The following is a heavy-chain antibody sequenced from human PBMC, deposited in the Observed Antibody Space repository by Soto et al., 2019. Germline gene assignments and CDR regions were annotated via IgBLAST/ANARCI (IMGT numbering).Heavy chain of an antibody. V-gene: IGHV1-69*02. J-gene: IGHJ4*02. CDR2: IIPMLGMS. D-gene: IGHD3-10*01. CDR3: ATNYGSGSTHFDY. Sequence: QVQLVQSGAEVKKPGSPVRVSCTASGDTFNFYTISWVRQVPGQGPEWMGKIIPMLGMSNYAQKFQGRVTIMADKSTSTFYMNLSGLTSEDTAVYDCATNYGSGSTHFDYWGQGTLVTVSS. CDR1: GDTFNFYT.